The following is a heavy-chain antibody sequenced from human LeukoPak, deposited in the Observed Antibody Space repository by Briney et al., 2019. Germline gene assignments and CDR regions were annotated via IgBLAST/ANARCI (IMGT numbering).Heavy chain of an antibody. CDR1: GCTFSNYN. CDR3: ARLTNTVTSPFDY. CDR2: SSSSSSYI. J-gene: IGHJ4*02. D-gene: IGHD4-17*01. Sequence: GGSLTLSCAASGCTFSNYNMNWVRQAPGKGLEGVSVSSSSSSYIYYENSLKGRFSISRDNAKNSLYLQMNSLKAEDTAVYYCARLTNTVTSPFDYWGQGTLVTVSS. V-gene: IGHV3-21*01.